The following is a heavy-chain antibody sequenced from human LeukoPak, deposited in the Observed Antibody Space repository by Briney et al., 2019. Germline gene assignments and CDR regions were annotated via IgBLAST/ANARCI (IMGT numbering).Heavy chain of an antibody. J-gene: IGHJ4*02. CDR2: ISGSGGST. Sequence: PGGSLRLSCAASGFSFSNHAMTWVRQAPGKGLEWVSAISGSGGSTYYADSVKGRFTISRDNSRNTVYLQMNSLRAEDTAVYYCARDVIYASELYSYGDCLGQGTLVTVSS. CDR1: GFSFSNHA. V-gene: IGHV3-23*01. D-gene: IGHD3-16*01. CDR3: ARDVIYASELYSYGDC.